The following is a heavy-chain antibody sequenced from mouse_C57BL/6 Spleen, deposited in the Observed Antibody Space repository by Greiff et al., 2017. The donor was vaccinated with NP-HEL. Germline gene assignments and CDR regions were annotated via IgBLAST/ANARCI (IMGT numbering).Heavy chain of an antibody. CDR3: ARVPHYGSSYRYFDV. CDR1: GFTFSSYA. CDR2: ISDGGSYT. J-gene: IGHJ1*03. D-gene: IGHD1-1*01. Sequence: EVKLMESGGGLVKPGGSLKLSCAASGFTFSSYAMSWVRQTPEKRLEWVATISDGGSYTYYPDNVKGRFTISRDNAKNNLYLQMSHLKSEDTAMYYCARVPHYGSSYRYFDVWGTGTTVTVSS. V-gene: IGHV5-4*03.